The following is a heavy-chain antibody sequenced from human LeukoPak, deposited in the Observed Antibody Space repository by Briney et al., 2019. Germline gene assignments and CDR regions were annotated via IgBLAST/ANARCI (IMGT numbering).Heavy chain of an antibody. Sequence: SVKVSCKASGGTFSSYTISWVRQAPGQGLEWMGRIIPILGIANYAQKFQGRVTITADKSTSAAYMELSSLRSEDTAVYYCASMDYDSSGYYRTLYYFDYWGQGTLVTVSS. CDR2: IIPILGIA. J-gene: IGHJ4*02. D-gene: IGHD3-22*01. CDR3: ASMDYDSSGYYRTLYYFDY. CDR1: GGTFSSYT. V-gene: IGHV1-69*02.